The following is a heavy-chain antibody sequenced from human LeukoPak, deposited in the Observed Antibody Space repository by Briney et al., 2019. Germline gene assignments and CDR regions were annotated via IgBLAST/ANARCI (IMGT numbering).Heavy chain of an antibody. V-gene: IGHV3-30-3*01. D-gene: IGHD2-2*02. J-gene: IGHJ4*02. Sequence: GGSLRLSCAASGFTFSSYAMHWVRQAPGKGLEWVAVISYDGSNKYYADSVKGRFTISRDNSKNTLYLQMNSLRAEDTAVYYCAKTPGYCSSTSCYTGGNFDYWGQGTLVTVSS. CDR1: GFTFSSYA. CDR3: AKTPGYCSSTSCYTGGNFDY. CDR2: ISYDGSNK.